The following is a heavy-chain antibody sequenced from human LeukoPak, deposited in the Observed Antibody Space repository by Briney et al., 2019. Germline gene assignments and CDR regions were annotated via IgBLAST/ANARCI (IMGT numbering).Heavy chain of an antibody. D-gene: IGHD3-22*01. CDR3: ARGLGITMIVVALDY. Sequence: GRSLRLSCAASGFTFSSYGMHWVRQAPGKGLEWVAVIWYDGSNKYYADSVKGRFTISRDNSKNTLYLQMNSLRAEDTAVYYCARGLGITMIVVALDYWGQGTLVTVSS. J-gene: IGHJ4*02. CDR2: IWYDGSNK. CDR1: GFTFSSYG. V-gene: IGHV3-33*01.